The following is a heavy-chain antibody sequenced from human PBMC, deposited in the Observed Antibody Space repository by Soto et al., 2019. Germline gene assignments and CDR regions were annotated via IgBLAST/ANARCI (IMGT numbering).Heavy chain of an antibody. V-gene: IGHV1-46*01. D-gene: IGHD3-22*01. CDR1: GYTFTSYY. CDR3: ARDLNSGYSAVGYGMDV. CDR2: INPSGGST. Sequence: ASVKVSCKASGYTFTSYYMHWVRQAPGQGLEWMGIINPSGGSTSYAQKFQGRVTMTRDTSTSTVYMELSSLRSEDTAVYYCARDLNSGYSAVGYGMDVWGQGTTVTVSS. J-gene: IGHJ6*02.